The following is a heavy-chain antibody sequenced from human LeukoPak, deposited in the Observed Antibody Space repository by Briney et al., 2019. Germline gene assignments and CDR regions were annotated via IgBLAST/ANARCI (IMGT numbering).Heavy chain of an antibody. CDR2: INPNSGGT. J-gene: IGHJ3*02. Sequence: ASVKVSCKASGYTFTGYYMHWVRQAPGQGLEWMGWINPNSGGTNYAQKFQGRVTMTRDTSISTAYMELSRLRSDDTAVYYCAGSGSRPYSYGYRAFDIWGQGTMVTVSS. D-gene: IGHD5-18*01. CDR3: AGSGSRPYSYGYRAFDI. CDR1: GYTFTGYY. V-gene: IGHV1-2*02.